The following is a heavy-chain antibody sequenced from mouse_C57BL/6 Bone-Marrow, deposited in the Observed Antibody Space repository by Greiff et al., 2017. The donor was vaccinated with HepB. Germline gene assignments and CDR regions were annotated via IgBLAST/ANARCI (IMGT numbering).Heavy chain of an antibody. CDR2: IYPGSGST. CDR1: GYTFTSYW. V-gene: IGHV1-55*01. J-gene: IGHJ3*01. CDR3: ARRRAYDDDGIFAY. Sequence: QVQLQQPGAELVKPGASVKMSCKASGYTFTSYWITWVKQRPGQGLEWIGDIYPGSGSTNYNEKFKSKATLTVDTSSSTAYMQLSSLTSEDSAVYYCARRRAYDDDGIFAYWGQGTLVTVSA. D-gene: IGHD2-4*01.